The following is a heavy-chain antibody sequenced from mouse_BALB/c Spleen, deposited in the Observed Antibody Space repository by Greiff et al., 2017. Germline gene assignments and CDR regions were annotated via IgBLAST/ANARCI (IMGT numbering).Heavy chain of an antibody. J-gene: IGHJ3*01. V-gene: IGHV3-6*02. D-gene: IGHD1-2*01. Sequence: ESGPGLVKPSQSLSLTCSVTGYSITSGYYWNWIRQFPGNKLEWMGYISYDGSNNYNPSLKNRISITRDTSKNQFFLKLNSVTTEDTATYYCARDGSSLAYWGQGTLVTVSA. CDR1: GYSITSGYY. CDR2: ISYDGSN. CDR3: ARDGSSLAY.